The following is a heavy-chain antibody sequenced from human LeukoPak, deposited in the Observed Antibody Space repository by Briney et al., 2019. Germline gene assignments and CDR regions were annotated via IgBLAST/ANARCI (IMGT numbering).Heavy chain of an antibody. J-gene: IGHJ4*02. D-gene: IGHD6-13*01. CDR1: GYTFTGYY. V-gene: IGHV1-2*02. Sequence: ASVKVSCKASGYTFTGYYMHWVRQAPGQGLEWMGWINPNSGGTNYAQKFQGRVTMTRDTSISTAYMELSRLRSDDTVVYYCARDSAAGIFGLYYWGQGTLVTVSS. CDR3: ARDSAAGIFGLYY. CDR2: INPNSGGT.